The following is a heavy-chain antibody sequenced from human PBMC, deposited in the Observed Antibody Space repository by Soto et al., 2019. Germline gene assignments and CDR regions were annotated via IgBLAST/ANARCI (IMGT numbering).Heavy chain of an antibody. CDR1: GFSFSDPA. CDR2: ITHSSSTI. Sequence: WGSMRLSCTSSGFSFSDPAVNWARQAQGRGLEWVSYITHSSSTIYYADSVKGRFTISRDNAKNSLYLQMNSLRAEDTAVYYCARDKGWEGSSGYYEHDAFDIWGQGTMVTV. V-gene: IGHV3-48*01. J-gene: IGHJ3*02. D-gene: IGHD3-22*01. CDR3: ARDKGWEGSSGYYEHDAFDI.